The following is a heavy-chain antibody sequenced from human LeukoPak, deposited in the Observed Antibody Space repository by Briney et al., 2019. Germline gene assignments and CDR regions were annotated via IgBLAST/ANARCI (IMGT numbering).Heavy chain of an antibody. J-gene: IGHJ4*02. CDR2: IFYDGTIQ. V-gene: IGHV3-30*03. Sequence: GRSLRLSCAASGFTFTHYAMHWVRQTPGKGLEWVAVIFYDGTIQYYSDSVRGRLIVSRDNPKNTLYLQMNSLRAEDTAVYYCARDRRIAVAGTSYYFDYWGQGTLVTVSS. CDR1: GFTFTHYA. D-gene: IGHD6-19*01. CDR3: ARDRRIAVAGTSYYFDY.